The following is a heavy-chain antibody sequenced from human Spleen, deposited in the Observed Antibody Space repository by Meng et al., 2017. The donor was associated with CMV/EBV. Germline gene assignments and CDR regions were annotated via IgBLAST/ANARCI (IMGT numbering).Heavy chain of an antibody. V-gene: IGHV1-18*01. D-gene: IGHD2-2*01. CDR1: GYTFTSYG. J-gene: IGHJ6*02. CDR2: ISAYNGNT. CDR3: ARGSTSCFNCYYYYGMDV. Sequence: ASVKVSCKASGYTFTSYGISWVRQAPGQGLEWMGWISAYNGNTNYAQKLQGRVTMTTDTSTNTAYMELRSLRSDDTAVYYCARGSTSCFNCYYYYGMDVWGQGTTVTVSS.